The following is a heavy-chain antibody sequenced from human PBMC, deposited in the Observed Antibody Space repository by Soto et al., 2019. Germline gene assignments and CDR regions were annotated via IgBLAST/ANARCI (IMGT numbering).Heavy chain of an antibody. D-gene: IGHD1-7*01. Sequence: EVQLVESGGGLVQPGGSLRLSCAASGFTFISHWMHWVRQAPGKGLVWVSRINGDGSSTSYADSVKGRFTISRDNAKNMLYLQVNSLRADDTAVYYCAGSPGLSRISGTTLGAWGQGTLVTVSS. CDR3: AGSPGLSRISGTTLGA. CDR2: INGDGSST. J-gene: IGHJ5*01. V-gene: IGHV3-74*01. CDR1: GFTFISHW.